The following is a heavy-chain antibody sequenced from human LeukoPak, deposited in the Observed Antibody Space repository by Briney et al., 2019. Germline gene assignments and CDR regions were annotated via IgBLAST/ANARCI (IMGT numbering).Heavy chain of an antibody. J-gene: IGHJ4*02. CDR2: ISGSGGST. CDR3: AKDFGSYGYSYDY. CDR1: GFTFSSYA. Sequence: GGSLRLSCAASGFTFSSYAMSWVRQAPGKGLEWVSGISGSGGSTNYADSVKGRFTISRDNSKNTLYLQMNSLRAEDTAVYYCAKDFGSYGYSYDYWGQGTLVTVSS. D-gene: IGHD5-18*01. V-gene: IGHV3-23*01.